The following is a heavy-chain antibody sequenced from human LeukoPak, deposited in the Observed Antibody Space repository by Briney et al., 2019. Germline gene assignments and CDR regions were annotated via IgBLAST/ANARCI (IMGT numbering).Heavy chain of an antibody. Sequence: GASVKVSCKASGYTFTSYGISWVRQAPEQGLEWMGWISAYNGNTNYAQKLQGRVTMTTDTSTSTAYMELRSLRSDDTAVYYCARVYYDFWSGLYNNWFDPWGQGTLVTVSS. D-gene: IGHD3-3*01. J-gene: IGHJ5*02. CDR2: ISAYNGNT. CDR1: GYTFTSYG. CDR3: ARVYYDFWSGLYNNWFDP. V-gene: IGHV1-18*01.